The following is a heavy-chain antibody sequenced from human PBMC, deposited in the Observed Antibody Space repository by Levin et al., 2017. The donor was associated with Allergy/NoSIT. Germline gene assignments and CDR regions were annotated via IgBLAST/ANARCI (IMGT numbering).Heavy chain of an antibody. Sequence: GESLKISCAASGFTFSTYAMHWVRQAPGKGLEYVASISTNGDNTYYADSVKGRFTISRDNSKNTLYLQMGSLRAEDMVVYYCARETNGNKWYFDLWGRGTLVTVSS. V-gene: IGHV3-64*02. D-gene: IGHD2-8*01. J-gene: IGHJ2*01. CDR3: ARETNGNKWYFDL. CDR2: ISTNGDNT. CDR1: GFTFSTYA.